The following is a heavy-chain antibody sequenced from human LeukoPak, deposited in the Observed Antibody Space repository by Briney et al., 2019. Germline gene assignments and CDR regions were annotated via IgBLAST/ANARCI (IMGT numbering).Heavy chain of an antibody. Sequence: SETLSLTCTVSGGPISSSSYYWSWIRQPPGKGLEWIGEINHSGSTNYNPSLKSRVTISVDTSKNQFSLKLSSVTAADTAVYYCARRQIWYDILTGRYYYYYMDVWGKGTTVTISS. J-gene: IGHJ6*03. CDR2: INHSGST. D-gene: IGHD3-9*01. V-gene: IGHV4-39*07. CDR1: GGPISSSSYY. CDR3: ARRQIWYDILTGRYYYYYMDV.